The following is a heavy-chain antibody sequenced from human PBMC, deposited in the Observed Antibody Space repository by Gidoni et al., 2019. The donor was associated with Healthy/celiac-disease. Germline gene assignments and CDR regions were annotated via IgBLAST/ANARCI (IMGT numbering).Heavy chain of an antibody. Sequence: QLQLQESGPGLVKRSETLSLTCTVSGGSISSSSYYWGWLRQPPGQGLEWIGRLYYSGSTYYIQSLKSRVPISVYTSKIQFSLKLSSVTAADTAGYYCASTARDDFWSGSQGWFDPWGQGTMVTVSS. CDR2: LYYSGST. D-gene: IGHD3-3*01. CDR1: GGSISSSSYY. V-gene: IGHV4-39*01. CDR3: ASTARDDFWSGSQGWFDP. J-gene: IGHJ5*02.